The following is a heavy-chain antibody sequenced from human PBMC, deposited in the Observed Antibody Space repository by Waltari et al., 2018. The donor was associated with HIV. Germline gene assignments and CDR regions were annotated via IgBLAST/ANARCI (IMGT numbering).Heavy chain of an antibody. CDR2: ISAYNGNT. D-gene: IGHD3-16*01. CDR1: GYPFKSYG. V-gene: IGHV1-18*04. Sequence: QVLLVQSEDEVKKPGASVKVSCKASGYPFKSYGVSWVRQAPGQGLEWMAWISAYNGNTKHEQKFQGRVTVTTDTATGTAYMELRSLRSDDTAVYYCARDSANYGMDVWGQGTTVIVSS. J-gene: IGHJ6*02. CDR3: ARDSANYGMDV.